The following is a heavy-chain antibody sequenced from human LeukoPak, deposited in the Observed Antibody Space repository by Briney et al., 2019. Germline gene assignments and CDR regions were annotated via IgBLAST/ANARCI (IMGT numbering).Heavy chain of an antibody. CDR3: ARGGIAAPTPGSEYFQH. V-gene: IGHV1-2*04. D-gene: IGHD6-6*01. Sequence: GASVRVSCKASGYTFTGYYMHWVRQAPGQGLEWMGWINPNSGGTNYAQKFQGWVTMTRDTSISTAYMELSRLRSDDTAVYYCARGGIAAPTPGSEYFQHWGQGTLVTVSS. J-gene: IGHJ1*01. CDR2: INPNSGGT. CDR1: GYTFTGYY.